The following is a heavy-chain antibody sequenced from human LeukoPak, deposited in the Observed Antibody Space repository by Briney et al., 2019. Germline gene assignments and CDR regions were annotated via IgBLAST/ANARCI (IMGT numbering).Heavy chain of an antibody. CDR3: ARDAGDRGGFDY. J-gene: IGHJ4*02. D-gene: IGHD7-27*01. CDR1: GFRFSDYS. Sequence: GGSLRLSCEASGFRFSDYSMNWVRQTPGKGLEWISYISSSDSTTYYTDSVRGRFTISRDNAKSSLYLLMNSLRDEDTGIYYCARDAGDRGGFDYWGQGTLVTVSS. V-gene: IGHV3-48*02. CDR2: ISSSDSTT.